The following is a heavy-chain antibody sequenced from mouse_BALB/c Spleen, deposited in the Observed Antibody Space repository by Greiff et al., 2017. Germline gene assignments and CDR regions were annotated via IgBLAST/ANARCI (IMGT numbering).Heavy chain of an antibody. CDR2: ISSGGST. V-gene: IGHV5-6-5*01. Sequence: DVMLVESGGGLVKPGGSLKLSCAASGFTFSSYAMSWVRQTPEKRLEWVASISSGGSTYYPDSVKGRFTISRDNARNILYLQMSSLRSEDTAMYYCARGGNYVPWFAYWGQGTLVTVSA. CDR1: GFTFSSYA. D-gene: IGHD2-1*01. CDR3: ARGGNYVPWFAY. J-gene: IGHJ3*01.